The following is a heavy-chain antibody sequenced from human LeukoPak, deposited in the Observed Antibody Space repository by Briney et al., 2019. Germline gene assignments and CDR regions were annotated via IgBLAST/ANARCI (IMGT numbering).Heavy chain of an antibody. V-gene: IGHV3-23*01. J-gene: IGHJ4*02. Sequence: GGSLRLSCAASGFTFSSYAMTWVRQAPGKGLEWVSAISDSGRTPYYADSVKGRFSISRDNSKSTLYLQMNSLRAEDTAVYYCAKDRQLWLTRFDFWGQGALVTVSS. CDR1: GFTFSSYA. CDR3: AKDRQLWLTRFDF. D-gene: IGHD5-18*01. CDR2: ISDSGRTP.